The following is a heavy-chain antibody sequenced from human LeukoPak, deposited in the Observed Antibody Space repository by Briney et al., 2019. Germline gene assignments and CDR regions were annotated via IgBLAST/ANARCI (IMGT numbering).Heavy chain of an antibody. D-gene: IGHD5-12*01. CDR1: GGSISSYY. J-gene: IGHJ3*01. CDR3: VRASVDSGGAFDV. V-gene: IGHV4-59*01. CDR2: IYYSGST. Sequence: PSETLSLTCTVSGGSISSYYWSWIRQPPGKGLEWIGYIYYSGSTNYNPSLKSRVTISVDMSKNQFSLTLSSMTAADTATYYCVRASVDSGGAFDVWGQGTVVTVSS.